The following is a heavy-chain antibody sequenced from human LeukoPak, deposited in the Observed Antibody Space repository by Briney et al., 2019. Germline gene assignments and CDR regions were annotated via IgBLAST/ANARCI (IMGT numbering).Heavy chain of an antibody. D-gene: IGHD1-26*01. CDR1: GFTFSSHW. CDR3: VRSGGY. CDR2: IKEDGSEK. Sequence: GGALRLSCAASGFTFSSHWMNWVRQAPGKGLEWVANIKEDGSEKYYVDSVKGRFTISRDNAKNSLCLQMNSLRAEDTAIYYCVRSGGYWGQGTLVTVSS. V-gene: IGHV3-7*05. J-gene: IGHJ4*02.